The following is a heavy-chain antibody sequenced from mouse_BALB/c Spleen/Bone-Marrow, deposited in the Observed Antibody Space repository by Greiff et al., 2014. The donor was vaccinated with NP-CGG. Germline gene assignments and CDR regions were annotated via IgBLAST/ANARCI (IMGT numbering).Heavy chain of an antibody. Sequence: EVMLVESGGDLVKPGGSLKLSCAAPGFTFSNYALSWVRQTPEKRLEWVASISTGGSTYYLDSVKGRFTISRDSARNILYLQMSSLRSEDTAMYYCARNYYGSFAYWGQGTLGTVSA. CDR1: GFTFSNYA. D-gene: IGHD1-1*01. V-gene: IGHV5-6-5*01. CDR3: ARNYYGSFAY. J-gene: IGHJ3*01. CDR2: ISTGGST.